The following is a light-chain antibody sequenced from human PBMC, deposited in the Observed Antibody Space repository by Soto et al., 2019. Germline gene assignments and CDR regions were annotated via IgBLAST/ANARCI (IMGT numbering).Light chain of an antibody. CDR2: GAS. J-gene: IGKJ5*01. V-gene: IGKV3-20*01. CDR3: QQYGSSST. CDR1: QSVSSSY. Sequence: EIVMTQSPATLSVSPGERATLSCRASQSVSSSYLAWYQQKPGQAPRLLIYGASSRPTGIPDRFSGSGSGTEFTLTISRLEPEDFAVYYCQQYGSSSTFGQGTRLEIK.